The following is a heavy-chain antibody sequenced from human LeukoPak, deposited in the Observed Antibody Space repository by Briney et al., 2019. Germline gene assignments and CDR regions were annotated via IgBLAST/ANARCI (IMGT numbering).Heavy chain of an antibody. J-gene: IGHJ4*02. CDR2: IYYSGST. D-gene: IGHD5-18*01. Sequence: SETLSLTCTVSGGSISSSSYYWGWIRQPPGKGLEWIGSIYYSGSTYYKSSLKSRVTISVDTSKNQFSLKLSSVTAADTAVYYCARQFSYGPYRYFDYWGQGTLVTVSS. V-gene: IGHV4-39*01. CDR1: GGSISSSSYY. CDR3: ARQFSYGPYRYFDY.